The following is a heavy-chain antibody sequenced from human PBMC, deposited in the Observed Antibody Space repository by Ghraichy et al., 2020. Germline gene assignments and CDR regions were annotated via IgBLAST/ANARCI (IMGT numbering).Heavy chain of an antibody. Sequence: GESLNISCKGSGYRFTNYWIGWVRQMPGKGLEWMGIIYPGDSDIRYSPSFQGQVTISADKSINTAYLHWSSLKASDSAMYYCARHVAGYYDSTGYWYLNLWGRGTLVTVSS. CDR3: ARHVAGYYDSTGYWYLNL. CDR1: GYRFTNYW. J-gene: IGHJ2*01. D-gene: IGHD3-22*01. V-gene: IGHV5-51*01. CDR2: IYPGDSDI.